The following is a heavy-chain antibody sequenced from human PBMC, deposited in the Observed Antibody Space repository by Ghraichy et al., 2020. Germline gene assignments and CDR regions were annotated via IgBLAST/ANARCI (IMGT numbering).Heavy chain of an antibody. V-gene: IGHV3-11*01. J-gene: IGHJ4*02. CDR1: GFTFSDYY. CDR2: ISSSGSTI. Sequence: GESLNISCAASGFTFSDYYMSWIRQAPGKGLEWVSYISSSGSTIYYADSVKGRFTISRDNAKNSLYLQMNSLRAEDTAVYYCARSSYGDYGVLDYWGQGTLVTVPS. CDR3: ARSSYGDYGVLDY. D-gene: IGHD4-17*01.